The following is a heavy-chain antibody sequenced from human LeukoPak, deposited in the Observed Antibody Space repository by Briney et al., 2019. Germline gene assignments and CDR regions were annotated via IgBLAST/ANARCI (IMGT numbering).Heavy chain of an antibody. V-gene: IGHV3-15*01. D-gene: IGHD1-26*01. CDR2: VKSKTDGGTT. Sequence: EAGGSLRLSCAASRFTFSNAWMSWVRRAPGKGLEWVGRVKSKTDGGTTDYAAPVKGRFTISRDDSKNTLYLQMNSLKTEDTAVYYCTTDLSGSYFFDFDYWGQGTLVTVSS. CDR1: RFTFSNAW. J-gene: IGHJ4*02. CDR3: TTDLSGSYFFDFDY.